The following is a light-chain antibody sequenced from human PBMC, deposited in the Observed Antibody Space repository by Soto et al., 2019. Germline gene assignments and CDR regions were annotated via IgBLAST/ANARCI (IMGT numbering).Light chain of an antibody. Sequence: QSALTQPASVSGSPGQSITISCTGTSSDVGGYNYVSWYQQHPGKAPKLMIYDVSNRPSGVSNRFSGSKSGNTASLTISGCQAEYEADYYCSSYTCSSTLDVFGTGTKVTVL. CDR3: SSYTCSSTLDV. J-gene: IGLJ1*01. CDR2: DVS. V-gene: IGLV2-14*01. CDR1: SSDVGGYNY.